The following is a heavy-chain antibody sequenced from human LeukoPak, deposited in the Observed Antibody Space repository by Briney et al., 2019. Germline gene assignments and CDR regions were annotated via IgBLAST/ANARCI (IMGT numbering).Heavy chain of an antibody. J-gene: IGHJ4*02. D-gene: IGHD4-17*01. V-gene: IGHV4-38-2*02. CDR2: IYHSGST. Sequence: PSETLSLTCTVSDYSISSHYYWGWIRQPPGKGLEWIGSIYHSGSTYYSPSLKSRVTISVDTSKNQFSLKLSSVTAADTAVYYCASAGTSDYDFDYWGPGTLVTVSS. CDR3: ASAGTSDYDFDY. CDR1: DYSISSHYY.